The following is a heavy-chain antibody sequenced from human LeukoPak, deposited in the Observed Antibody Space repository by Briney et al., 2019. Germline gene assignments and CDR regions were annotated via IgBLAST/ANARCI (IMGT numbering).Heavy chain of an antibody. CDR2: ISGSGGST. J-gene: IGHJ4*02. V-gene: IGHV3-23*01. D-gene: IGHD6-13*01. CDR1: GFTFSSYA. Sequence: TGGSLRLSCAASGFTFSSYAMSWVRQAPGKGLEWVSAISGSGGSTYYADSVKGRFTISRDNSKNTLYLQMNSLRAEDTAVYYCAKREGGSSSWYFDYWGQGTLVTVSS. CDR3: AKREGGSSSWYFDY.